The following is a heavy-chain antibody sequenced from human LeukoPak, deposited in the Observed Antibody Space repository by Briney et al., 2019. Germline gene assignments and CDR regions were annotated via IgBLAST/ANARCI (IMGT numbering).Heavy chain of an antibody. V-gene: IGHV3-23*01. CDR1: GFNFSNSA. CDR3: AKDQGTYYDILTGYDFEY. J-gene: IGHJ4*01. Sequence: GGSLRLSCAASGFNFSNSAMSWVRQAPGKGLEWVSGISVGGGITYYADSVHGRFSISRDNSKDTLFLQMNSLRAEDTAVYYCAKDQGTYYDILTGYDFEYWGHGTLVTVSS. CDR2: ISVGGGIT. D-gene: IGHD3-9*01.